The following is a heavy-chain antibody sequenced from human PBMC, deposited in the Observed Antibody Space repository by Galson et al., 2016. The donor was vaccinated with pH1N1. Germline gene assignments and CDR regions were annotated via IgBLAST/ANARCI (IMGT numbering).Heavy chain of an antibody. Sequence: QSGAEVKKSGESLKISCEASGYTFTDYWIGWVRQTPGTGLEWIGIIYPRDSDTRYRPSFQGHATFSADESISSAYLQWSSLKASDSGIYYCAREDPSGSYSHWGQGTLVTVSS. J-gene: IGHJ4*02. D-gene: IGHD3-22*01. CDR2: IYPRDSDT. CDR1: GYTFTDYW. V-gene: IGHV5-51*01. CDR3: AREDPSGSYSH.